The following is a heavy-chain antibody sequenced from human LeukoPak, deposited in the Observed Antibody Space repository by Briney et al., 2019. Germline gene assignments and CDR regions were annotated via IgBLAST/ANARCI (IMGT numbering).Heavy chain of an antibody. V-gene: IGHV3-48*01. CDR1: GFTINDYG. CDR3: ARDRDGDEDCDY. Sequence: GGSLRLSCALSGFTINDYGVNWVRRAPGKGLEWFSPTSCNGAVTTDADSQNDRYPISSYTAKNSLYLQFNSRALGDTAMYYCARDRDGDEDCDYWGRGTLVTVSS. J-gene: IGHJ4*02. D-gene: IGHD4-17*01. CDR2: TSCNGAVT.